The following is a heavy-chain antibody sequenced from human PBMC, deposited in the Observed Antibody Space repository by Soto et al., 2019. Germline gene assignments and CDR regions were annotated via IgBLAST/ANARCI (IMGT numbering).Heavy chain of an antibody. Sequence: GASVKVSCKASGYTFTSYAMHWVRQAPGQRLEWMGWINAGNGNTKYSQKFQGRVTITRDTSASTAYMELNSLRAEDTAVYYCAKSSHYYDSSGSFDYWGQGTLVTVSS. CDR3: AKSSHYYDSSGSFDY. CDR2: INAGNGNT. D-gene: IGHD3-22*01. J-gene: IGHJ4*02. CDR1: GYTFTSYA. V-gene: IGHV1-3*01.